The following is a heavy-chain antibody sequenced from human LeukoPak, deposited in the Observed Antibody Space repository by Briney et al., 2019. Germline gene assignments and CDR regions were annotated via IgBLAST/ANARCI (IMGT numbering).Heavy chain of an antibody. V-gene: IGHV3-21*04. D-gene: IGHD6-13*01. CDR2: ISTSGNYI. J-gene: IGHJ4*02. CDR1: GFTFRDYS. CDR3: AKDLGIAAAVLDY. Sequence: GGSLRLSCAASGFTFRDYSMNWVRQAPGKGLEWVSYISTSGNYIYYADSVKGRFTISRDNSKNSLYLQMNSLRTEDTALYYCAKDLGIAAAVLDYWGQGTLVTVSS.